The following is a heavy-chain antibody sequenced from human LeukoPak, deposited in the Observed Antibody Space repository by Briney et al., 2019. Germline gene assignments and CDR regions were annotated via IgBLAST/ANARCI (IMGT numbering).Heavy chain of an antibody. CDR1: GFTFSDYY. D-gene: IGHD3-9*01. CDR2: ISSSGSTI. CDR3: ARDVHYDILTGYPNWFDP. Sequence: GGSLRLSCAASGFTFSDYYMSWIRQAPGKGLEWVSYISSSGSTIYYADSVKGRFTIPRDNAKNSLYLQMNSLRAEDTAVYYCARDVHYDILTGYPNWFDPWGQGTLVTVSS. J-gene: IGHJ5*02. V-gene: IGHV3-11*01.